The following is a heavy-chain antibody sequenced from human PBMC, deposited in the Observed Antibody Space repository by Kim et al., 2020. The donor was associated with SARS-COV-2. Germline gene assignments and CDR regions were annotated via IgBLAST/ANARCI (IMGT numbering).Heavy chain of an antibody. V-gene: IGHV1-69*01. CDR3: ARHYGPLYYYYYGMDV. Sequence: KFQGRVTITADESTSTAYMELSSLRSEDTAVYYCARHYGPLYYYYYGMDVWGQGTTVTVSS. D-gene: IGHD3-10*01. J-gene: IGHJ6*02.